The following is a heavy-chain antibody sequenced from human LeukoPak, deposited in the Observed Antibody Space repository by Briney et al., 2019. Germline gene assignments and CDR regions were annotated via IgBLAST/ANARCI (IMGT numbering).Heavy chain of an antibody. CDR3: AVNSTKHTFDI. Sequence: SETLSLTCTVSGGSMSPFYWSWIRQSPGMGLEWIGSSYYSGGTNYNPSLKSRATISVDTSKNQFSLELSSVTAADTAVYYCAVNSTKHTFDIWGQGTMVTVSS. V-gene: IGHV4-59*08. J-gene: IGHJ3*02. D-gene: IGHD1-1*01. CDR2: SYYSGGT. CDR1: GGSMSPFY.